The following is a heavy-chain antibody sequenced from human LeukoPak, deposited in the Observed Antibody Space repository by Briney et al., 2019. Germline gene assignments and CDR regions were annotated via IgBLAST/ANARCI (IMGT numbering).Heavy chain of an antibody. D-gene: IGHD3-22*01. J-gene: IGHJ4*02. CDR2: INPNSGGT. CDR3: TRGSYYDSSGYSGVRLFDY. CDR1: GYTITDYY. Sequence: GASVKVSCKASGYTITDYYIHWARQAPGQGLEWMGWINPNSGGTNYAQKFQGRVTMTSDTSISTAYMELSRLRSDDTALYYCTRGSYYDSSGYSGVRLFDYWGQGTPVTVPS. V-gene: IGHV1-2*02.